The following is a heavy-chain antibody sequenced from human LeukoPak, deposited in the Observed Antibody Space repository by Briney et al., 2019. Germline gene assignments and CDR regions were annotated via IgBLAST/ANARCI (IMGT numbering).Heavy chain of an antibody. D-gene: IGHD3-22*01. Sequence: SVKVSCKASGGTFSSYAISWVRQAPGQGLEWVGGIIPIFGTANYAQKFQGRVTITADESTSTAYMELSSLGSEDTAVYYCARAHYYDSSGYYYDYYYGMDVWGQGTTVTVSS. V-gene: IGHV1-69*13. CDR2: IIPIFGTA. CDR3: ARAHYYDSSGYYYDYYYGMDV. J-gene: IGHJ6*02. CDR1: GGTFSSYA.